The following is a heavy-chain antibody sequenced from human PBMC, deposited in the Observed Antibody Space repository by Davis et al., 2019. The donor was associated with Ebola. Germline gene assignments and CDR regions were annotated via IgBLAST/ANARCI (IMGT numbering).Heavy chain of an antibody. D-gene: IGHD1-1*01. J-gene: IGHJ5*02. CDR3: AKDPLRYDQNWFDP. CDR1: GFTFSSYA. CDR2: ISGSGGST. V-gene: IGHV3-23*01. Sequence: GESLKISCAASGFTFSSYAMSWVRQAPGKGLEWVSAISGSGGSTYYADSVKGRFTISRDNSKNTLYLQMNSLRAEDTAVYYCAKDPLRYDQNWFDPWGQGTLVTVSS.